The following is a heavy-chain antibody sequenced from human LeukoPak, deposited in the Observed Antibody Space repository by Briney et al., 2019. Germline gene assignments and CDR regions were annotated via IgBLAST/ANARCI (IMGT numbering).Heavy chain of an antibody. D-gene: IGHD3-10*01. CDR1: GFTLSNYW. CDR3: ARDKKSGESSEIDY. CDR2: INRDGSTT. J-gene: IGHJ4*02. Sequence: GGSLRLSCAASGFTLSNYWVHWVRHAPGKGLVWVSRINRDGSTTKYADSVKGRFTVSRDNAKNTLNLQMNSLRAEDTAVYYCARDKKSGESSEIDYWGQGTLVTVSS. V-gene: IGHV3-74*03.